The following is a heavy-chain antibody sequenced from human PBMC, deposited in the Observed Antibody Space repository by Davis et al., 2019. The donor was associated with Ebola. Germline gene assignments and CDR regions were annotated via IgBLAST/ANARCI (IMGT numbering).Heavy chain of an antibody. CDR2: IYSGGST. Sequence: GESLKISCAASGFTVSSNYMSWVRQAPGKGLEWVSVIYSGGSTYYADSVKGRFTISRHNSKNTLYLQMSSLRAEDTAVYYCAREKGYYGMDVWGQGTTVTVSS. CDR1: GFTVSSNY. CDR3: AREKGYYGMDV. V-gene: IGHV3-53*04. J-gene: IGHJ6*02.